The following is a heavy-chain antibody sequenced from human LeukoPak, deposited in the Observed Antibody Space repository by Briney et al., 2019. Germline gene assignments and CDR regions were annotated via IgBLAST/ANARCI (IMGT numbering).Heavy chain of an antibody. CDR2: IYHSGST. CDR3: ARVFNDYVWGSPLPPVY. Sequence: SETLSLTCTVSGYSISSGYYWGWIRQPPGKGLEWIGSIYHSGSTDYNPSLKSRVTISVDTSKNQFSLKLSSVTATDTAVYYCARVFNDYVWGSPLPPVYWGQGTLVTVSS. V-gene: IGHV4-38-2*02. J-gene: IGHJ4*02. CDR1: GYSISSGYY. D-gene: IGHD3-16*01.